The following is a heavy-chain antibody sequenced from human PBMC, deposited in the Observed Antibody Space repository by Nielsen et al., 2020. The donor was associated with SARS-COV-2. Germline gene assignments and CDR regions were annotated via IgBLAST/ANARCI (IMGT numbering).Heavy chain of an antibody. D-gene: IGHD3-10*01. CDR2: INHSGST. CDR3: ARDGLLWFGESPFDP. J-gene: IGHJ5*02. CDR1: GGSISSGDYY. V-gene: IGHV4-39*07. Sequence: SETLSLTCTVSGGSISSGDYYWSWIRQPPGKGLEWIGEINHSGSTNYNPSLKSRVTISVDTSKNQFSLKLSSVTAADTAVYYCARDGLLWFGESPFDPWGQGTLVTVSS.